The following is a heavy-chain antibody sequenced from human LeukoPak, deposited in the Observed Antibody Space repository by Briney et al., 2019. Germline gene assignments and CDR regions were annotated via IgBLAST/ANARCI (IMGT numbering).Heavy chain of an antibody. CDR2: INSDGSST. CDR1: GFTFSRYY. Sequence: GGSLRLSCAASGFTFSRYYMQWVRQAPGKGLVWVSRINSDGSSTTYADSVKGRFTISRDNAKNTLYLQMNSLKVEDTAVYYCTRVFVGDEYSSSGYWGQGTLVTVSS. D-gene: IGHD6-13*01. V-gene: IGHV3-74*01. J-gene: IGHJ4*02. CDR3: TRVFVGDEYSSSGY.